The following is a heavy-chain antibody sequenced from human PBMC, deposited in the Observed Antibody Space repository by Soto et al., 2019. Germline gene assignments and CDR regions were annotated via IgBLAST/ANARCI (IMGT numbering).Heavy chain of an antibody. CDR1: GYSFTNYW. CDR3: ARGYCTTAICDPWFDP. D-gene: IGHD2-8*01. J-gene: IGHJ5*02. Sequence: GESLKISCTGVGYSFTNYWIGWVRQMPGKGLEGMGIIYPGDSDTRYSPSFQGQVTISADKSITTAYLQWSSLKASDTAMYYCARGYCTTAICDPWFDPWGQGTLVTVSS. V-gene: IGHV5-51*01. CDR2: IYPGDSDT.